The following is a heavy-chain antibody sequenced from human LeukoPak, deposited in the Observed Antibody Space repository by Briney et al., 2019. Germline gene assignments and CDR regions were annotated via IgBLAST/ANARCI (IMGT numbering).Heavy chain of an antibody. Sequence: SETLSLTCTVSGGSISSSSYYWGWIRQPPGKGLEWIGSIYYSGSTYYNPSLKSRVTISVDTSKNQFSLKLSSVTAADTAVYYCARDKSLAARPRPFDYWGQGTLVTVSS. CDR2: IYYSGST. CDR1: GGSISSSSYY. J-gene: IGHJ4*02. V-gene: IGHV4-39*07. D-gene: IGHD6-6*01. CDR3: ARDKSLAARPRPFDY.